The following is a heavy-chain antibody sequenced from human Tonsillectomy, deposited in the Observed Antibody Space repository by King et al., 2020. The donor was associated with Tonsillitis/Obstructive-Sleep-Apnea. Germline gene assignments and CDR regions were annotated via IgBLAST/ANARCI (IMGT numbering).Heavy chain of an antibody. CDR1: GYTFTGYY. CDR2: INSNSGGT. CDR3: ARGEIWFGDT. J-gene: IGHJ1*01. V-gene: IGHV1-2*02. D-gene: IGHD3-10*01. Sequence: QLVESGAEVKKPGASVKVSCKASGYTFTGYYMHWVRQAPGQGLEWMGWINSNSGGTNYAQKFQGRVTMTRDTSINTAYMELSRLRSDDTALYYCARGEIWFGDTWGQGTLATASS.